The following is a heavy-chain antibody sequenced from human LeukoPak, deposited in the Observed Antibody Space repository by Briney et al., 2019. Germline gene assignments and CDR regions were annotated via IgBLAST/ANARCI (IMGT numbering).Heavy chain of an antibody. CDR3: ARVPMGASYYYMDV. CDR1: GASISRGGYY. J-gene: IGHJ6*03. D-gene: IGHD1-26*01. CDR2: IYHSGST. V-gene: IGHV4-31*03. Sequence: SETLSLTCTVSGASISRGGYYWSWIRQHPGKGLEWIGYIYHSGSTHYNPSLKSRVTISVDTSKNQFSLNLSSVTAADTAVYYCARVPMGASYYYMDVWGRGTTVTVSS.